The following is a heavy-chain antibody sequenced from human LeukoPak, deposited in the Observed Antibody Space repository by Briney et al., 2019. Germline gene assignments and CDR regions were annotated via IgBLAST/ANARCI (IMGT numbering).Heavy chain of an antibody. CDR3: ARGGGWELYFDY. CDR1: GYTVTIYG. CDR2: ISAYNGNT. J-gene: IGHJ4*02. Sequence: AASVKVSCNSSGYTVTIYGGSWLRQAPGQGLEWMGWISAYNGNTNYAQKLQGRVTMTTDTSPSTAYMELRSLRSDDTAVYYCARGGGWELYFDYWGQGTLVTVSS. V-gene: IGHV1-18*01. D-gene: IGHD1-26*01.